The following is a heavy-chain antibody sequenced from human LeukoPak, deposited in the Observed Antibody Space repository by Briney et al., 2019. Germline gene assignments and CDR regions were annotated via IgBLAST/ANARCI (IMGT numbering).Heavy chain of an antibody. D-gene: IGHD5-24*01. J-gene: IGHJ3*02. V-gene: IGHV3-11*01. CDR2: ISSSGSTI. Sequence: GGSLRLSCAASGFTFSDYYMSWIRQAPGKGLEWVSCISSSGSTIYYADSVKGRFTISRDNAKNSLYLQMNSLRAEDTAVYYCARGDGYNPTAGSAFDIWGQGTMVTVSS. CDR3: ARGDGYNPTAGSAFDI. CDR1: GFTFSDYY.